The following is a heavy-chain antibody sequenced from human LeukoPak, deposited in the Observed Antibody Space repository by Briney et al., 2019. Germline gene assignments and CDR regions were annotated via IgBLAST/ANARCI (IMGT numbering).Heavy chain of an antibody. V-gene: IGHV4-4*02. Sequence: SSETLSLTCAVSGGSISSSNWWTWVRQPPGKGLEWIGEIYHSGSTNYNPSLKSRVTISVDKSKNQFSLKLSSVTAADTAVYYCARDFYGILTGPFDPWGQGTLVTVSS. CDR1: GGSISSSNW. D-gene: IGHD3-9*01. J-gene: IGHJ5*02. CDR2: IYHSGST. CDR3: ARDFYGILTGPFDP.